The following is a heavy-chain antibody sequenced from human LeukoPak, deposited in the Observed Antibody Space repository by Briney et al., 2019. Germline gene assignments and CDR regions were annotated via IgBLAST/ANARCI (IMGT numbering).Heavy chain of an antibody. D-gene: IGHD6-13*01. Sequence: QPGRSLRLSCAASGFTFSSYGMRWVRQAPGKGLEWVAVISYDGSNKYYADSVKGRFTISRDNSKNTLYLQMNSLRAEDTAVYYCAKDSSSSAMDVWGQGTTVTVSS. CDR1: GFTFSSYG. J-gene: IGHJ6*02. CDR2: ISYDGSNK. CDR3: AKDSSSSAMDV. V-gene: IGHV3-30*18.